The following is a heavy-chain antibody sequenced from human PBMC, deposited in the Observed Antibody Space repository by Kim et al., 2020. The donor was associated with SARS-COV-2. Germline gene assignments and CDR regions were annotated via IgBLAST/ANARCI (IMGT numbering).Heavy chain of an antibody. D-gene: IGHD3-3*01. J-gene: IGHJ4*03. CDR3: AKRVTLDGLNAFGG. V-gene: IGHV3-23*01. Sequence: ATSKGRLTMTRDNSKNTLYLDMTSLRAEDTAVYYCAKRVTLDGLNAFGGWGNGTLVTVSS.